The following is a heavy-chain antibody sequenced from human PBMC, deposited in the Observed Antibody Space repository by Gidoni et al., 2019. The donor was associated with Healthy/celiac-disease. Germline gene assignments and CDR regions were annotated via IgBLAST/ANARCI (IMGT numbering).Heavy chain of an antibody. J-gene: IGHJ6*03. CDR3: ARGTGCSSTSCRTYYYYYMDV. CDR2: IYHSGST. CDR1: GGSISSGAYY. V-gene: IGHV4-30-2*01. Sequence: LQLQESGSGLVQPSQTLSLTCAVSGGSISSGAYYWSWIRQPPGEGLEWLGYIYHSGSTYYNPSLKGRVTISVDRSKNQFSLKLSSVTAADTAVYYCARGTGCSSTSCRTYYYYYMDVGGKGTTVTVSS. D-gene: IGHD2-2*01.